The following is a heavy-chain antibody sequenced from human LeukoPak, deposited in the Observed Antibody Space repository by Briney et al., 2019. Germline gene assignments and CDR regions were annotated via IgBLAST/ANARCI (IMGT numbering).Heavy chain of an antibody. V-gene: IGHV4-39*07. Sequence: PSETLSLTCTVSGGSISSSSYYWGWIRQPPGKGLEWIGSIYYSGSTYYNPSLKSRVTISVDTSKNQFSLKLSSVTAVDTAVYYCARGRKGIVGATRVYYYYYMDVWGKGTTVTVSS. D-gene: IGHD1-26*01. CDR2: IYYSGST. CDR1: GGSISSSSYY. CDR3: ARGRKGIVGATRVYYYYYMDV. J-gene: IGHJ6*03.